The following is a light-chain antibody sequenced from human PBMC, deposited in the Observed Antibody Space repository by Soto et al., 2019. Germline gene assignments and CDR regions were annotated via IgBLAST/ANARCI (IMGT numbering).Light chain of an antibody. CDR2: EGS. J-gene: IGLJ1*01. V-gene: IGLV2-23*03. CDR1: SSDVGSYNL. Sequence: SVLTQPASVSGSPGQSITISCTGTSSDVGSYNLVSWYQHHPGKAPKLMLFEGSKRPSGVSNRFSGSKSGNTASLTISGLQAEDEADYYCCSYAGGRNVFGTGTKVTV. CDR3: CSYAGGRNV.